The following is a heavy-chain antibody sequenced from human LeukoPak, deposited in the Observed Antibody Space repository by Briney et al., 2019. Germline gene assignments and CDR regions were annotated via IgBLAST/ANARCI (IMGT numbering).Heavy chain of an antibody. CDR3: ARGFSANYYDY. J-gene: IGHJ4*02. D-gene: IGHD1-26*01. V-gene: IGHV1-18*01. Sequence: ASVKVSCKTSGYTFTSYAISWVRQAPGQGLEWMGWISGYNGHTYSAQKFQGRLTMTTDTSTSTADMELRGLTSDDTAVFCCARGFSANYYDYWGQGTLVTVSS. CDR2: ISGYNGHT. CDR1: GYTFTSYA.